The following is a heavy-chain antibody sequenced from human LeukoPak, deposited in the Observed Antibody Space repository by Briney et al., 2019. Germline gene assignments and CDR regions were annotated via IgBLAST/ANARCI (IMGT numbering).Heavy chain of an antibody. D-gene: IGHD3-10*01. Sequence: SETLSLTCAVYGGSFSGYYWSWIRQPPGKGLEWIGEINHSGSTNYNPSLKSRVTISVDTSKNQFSLKLSSVTAEDTAVYYCARADYYGSAHGYWGQGTLVTVSS. CDR1: GGSFSGYY. V-gene: IGHV4-34*01. J-gene: IGHJ4*02. CDR2: INHSGST. CDR3: ARADYYGSAHGY.